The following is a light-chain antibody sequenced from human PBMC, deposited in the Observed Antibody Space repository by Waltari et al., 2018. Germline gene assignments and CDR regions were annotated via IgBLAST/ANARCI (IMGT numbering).Light chain of an antibody. Sequence: DIVMTQSPDSLAVSLGVRATINCKSSQSVLYSSNNKNYLAWYQQKPGQPPKLLIYWASTRESGVPDRFSGSGSGTDFTLTISSLQAEDVAVYYCQQYYSTPRTFGQGTKVEIK. CDR1: QSVLYSSNNKNY. CDR2: WAS. CDR3: QQYYSTPRT. J-gene: IGKJ1*01. V-gene: IGKV4-1*01.